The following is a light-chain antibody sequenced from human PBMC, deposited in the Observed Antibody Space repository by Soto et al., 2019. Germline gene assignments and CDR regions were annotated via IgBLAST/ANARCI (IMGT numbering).Light chain of an antibody. CDR1: QSINSE. V-gene: IGKV3-15*01. Sequence: EIVMTQSPATLSLSPGERAALSCRASQSINSELAWYQQKPGQPPRLLIYGASTRATGVPARFTGSESGSDFTLTISGLQSEDFAVYYCQQGHNWPLTFGRGTRLEI. CDR2: GAS. J-gene: IGKJ2*01. CDR3: QQGHNWPLT.